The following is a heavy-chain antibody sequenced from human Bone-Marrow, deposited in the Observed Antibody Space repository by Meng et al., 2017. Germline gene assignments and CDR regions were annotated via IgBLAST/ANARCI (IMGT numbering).Heavy chain of an antibody. D-gene: IGHD2-15*01. J-gene: IGHJ5*02. V-gene: IGHV4-31*01. CDR1: GGSINSAGYY. CDR2: IYYTENT. CDR3: ARGRASCSSGGCSLGWFDP. Sequence: VQLHESGPGLVKPAQSLSLTCSVSGGSINSAGYYWSWIRQHPGKGLEWIGYIYYTENTYYNPSLKSPMTISLDKSKNQFSLKLNSVTVADTAVYYCARGRASCSSGGCSLGWFDPWGQGTLVTVSS.